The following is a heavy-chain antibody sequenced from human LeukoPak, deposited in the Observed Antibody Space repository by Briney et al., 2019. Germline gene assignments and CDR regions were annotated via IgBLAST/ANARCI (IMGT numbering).Heavy chain of an antibody. V-gene: IGHV3-20*04. CDR1: GFTFDDFG. CDR2: INWNGDRT. Sequence: RSGGSLRLSCAASGFTFDDFGMSWVRQAPGKGLQWVSSINWNGDRTGYADSLKGRFTISRDNAKNSLYLQMSSLRAEDTALYYCARERLIDSNYYYMDVWGKGTTVTVSS. CDR3: ARERLIDSNYYYMDV. D-gene: IGHD2-15*01. J-gene: IGHJ6*03.